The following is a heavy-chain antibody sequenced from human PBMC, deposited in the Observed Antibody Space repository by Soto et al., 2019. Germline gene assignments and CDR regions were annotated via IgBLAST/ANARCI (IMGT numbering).Heavy chain of an antibody. CDR1: GGSISSSSYY. D-gene: IGHD2-15*01. CDR3: ARLVKDIVVVVAASIDY. V-gene: IGHV4-39*01. J-gene: IGHJ4*02. CDR2: IYYSGST. Sequence: QLQLQESGPGLVKPSETLSLTCTVSGGSISSSSYYWGWIRQPPGKGLEWIGSIYYSGSTYYNPSLKSRVTISVDTSKNQFSLKLSSVTAADTAVYYCARLVKDIVVVVAASIDYWGQGTLVTVSS.